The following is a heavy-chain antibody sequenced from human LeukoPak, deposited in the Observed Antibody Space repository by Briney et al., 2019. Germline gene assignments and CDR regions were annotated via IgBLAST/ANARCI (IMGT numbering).Heavy chain of an antibody. CDR2: FDPEDGET. Sequence: ASVKVSCKVSGYTLTELSMHLVRQAPGKGLEWMGGFDPEDGETIYAQKFQGRVTMTEDTSTDTAYMELSSLRSEDTAVYYCATNRWGSYWFDPWGQGTLVTVSS. J-gene: IGHJ5*02. CDR1: GYTLTELS. CDR3: ATNRWGSYWFDP. V-gene: IGHV1-24*01. D-gene: IGHD2-21*01.